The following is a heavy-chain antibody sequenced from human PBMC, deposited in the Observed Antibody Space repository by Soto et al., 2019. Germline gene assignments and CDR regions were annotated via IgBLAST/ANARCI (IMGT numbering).Heavy chain of an antibody. Sequence: ASVTVACKASGYTYTSYGISWVRQANGQGLEWMGWISAYNGNTNYAQKLQGRVTMTTDTSTSTAYMELRSLRSDDTAVYYCARDRNRVSYGDYAYWGQGTLVTVSS. CDR1: GYTYTSYG. V-gene: IGHV1-18*01. J-gene: IGHJ4*02. CDR3: ARDRNRVSYGDYAY. CDR2: ISAYNGNT. D-gene: IGHD4-17*01.